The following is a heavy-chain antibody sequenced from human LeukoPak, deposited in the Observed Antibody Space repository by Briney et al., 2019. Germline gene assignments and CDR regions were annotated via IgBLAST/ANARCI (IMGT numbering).Heavy chain of an antibody. CDR3: ARVTEYYYGSGSYYRWIRDFDY. V-gene: IGHV1-18*01. CDR1: GYTFTSYG. J-gene: IGHJ4*02. D-gene: IGHD3-10*01. CDR2: ISAYNGNT. Sequence: ASVKVSCKASGYTFTSYGISWVRQAPGQGLEWMGWISAYNGNTNYAQKIQGRVTMTTDTSTSTAYMELRSLRSDDTAVYYCARVTEYYYGSGSYYRWIRDFDYWGQGTLVTVSS.